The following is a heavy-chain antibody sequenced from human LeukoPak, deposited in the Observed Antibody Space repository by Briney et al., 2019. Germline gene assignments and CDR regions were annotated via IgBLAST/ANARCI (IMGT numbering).Heavy chain of an antibody. V-gene: IGHV3-30-3*01. D-gene: IGHD3-22*01. CDR3: ARAQYYYDSSGYLDY. CDR2: ISYDGSNK. J-gene: IGHJ4*02. CDR1: GFTFSSYA. Sequence: GGSLRLSCAASGFTFSSYAMHWVRQAPGKGLEWVAVISYDGSNKYYADSVKGRFTISRDNSKNTLYLQMNSLRAEDTAVYYCARAQYYYDSSGYLDYWGQGPLVTVSS.